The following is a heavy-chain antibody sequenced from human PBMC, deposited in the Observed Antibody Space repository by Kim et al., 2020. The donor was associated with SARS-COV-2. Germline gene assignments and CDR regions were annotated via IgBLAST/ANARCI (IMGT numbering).Heavy chain of an antibody. J-gene: IGHJ4*02. CDR3: TRTPYGSGSIFY. CDR2: IKGKTDGGRT. Sequence: GGSLRLSCTASGFTFSNSWMSWVRQAPGKGLEWVCRIKGKTDGGRTDYAAPGQFRCTISRDDSKNTLYLQMNSLKTEDTAVYYCTRTPYGSGSIFYWCQG. D-gene: IGHD3-10*01. V-gene: IGHV3-15*01. CDR1: GFTFSNSW.